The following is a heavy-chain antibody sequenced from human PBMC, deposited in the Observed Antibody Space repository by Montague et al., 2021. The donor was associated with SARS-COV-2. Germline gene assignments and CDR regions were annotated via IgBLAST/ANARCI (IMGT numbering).Heavy chain of an antibody. Sequence: SETLSLTCTVYGGSFSGYYWSWICKLQGKGMEWIGEINNSGSTNYNPSLKSRVTISVDMSKNNFSLKLSSVTAADTAVYYCERSGGVYTESYYLKNYYYGIDVWGQGTTVTVSS. CDR1: GGSFSGYY. CDR2: INNSGST. D-gene: IGHD1-26*01. J-gene: IGHJ6*02. CDR3: ERSGGVYTESYYLKNYYYGIDV. V-gene: IGHV4-34*01.